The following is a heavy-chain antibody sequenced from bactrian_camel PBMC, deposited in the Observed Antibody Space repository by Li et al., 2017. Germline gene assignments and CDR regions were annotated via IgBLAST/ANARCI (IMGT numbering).Heavy chain of an antibody. CDR1: GYRIGTAD. CDR2: INRTRDI. J-gene: IGHJ4*01. CDR3: ATGPSRYGGSCLLSPPLYNG. Sequence: HVKLNESGGGSVQAGGFLELSCAVSGYRIGTADMGWFRQAPGKEREMVSTINRTRDIVYSPSVKGRFTISLDTAKSTLYLQMDSLKTEDTAMYYCATGPSRYGGSCLLSPPLYNGWGQGTQVTVS. V-gene: IGHV3S55*01. D-gene: IGHD6*01.